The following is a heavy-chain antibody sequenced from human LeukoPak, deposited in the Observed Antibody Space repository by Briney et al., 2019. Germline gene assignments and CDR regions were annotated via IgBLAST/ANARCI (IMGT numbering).Heavy chain of an antibody. CDR1: GFTFSSYG. V-gene: IGHV3-23*01. J-gene: IGHJ3*02. Sequence: PGGSLRLSCAASGFTFSSYGMSWVRQAPGKGLEWVSAISGSGGSTYYADSVKGRFTISRDNSKNTVYLQMNSLRAEDTALYYCAKDGGSYFATDPFDIWGQGAMVTVSS. CDR3: AKDGGSYFATDPFDI. CDR2: ISGSGGST. D-gene: IGHD3-16*01.